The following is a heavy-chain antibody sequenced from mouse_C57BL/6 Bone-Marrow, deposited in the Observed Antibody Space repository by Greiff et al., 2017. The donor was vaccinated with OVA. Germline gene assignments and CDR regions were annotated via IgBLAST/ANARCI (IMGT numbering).Heavy chain of an antibody. Sequence: QFQLQQPGAELVRPGTSVKLSCKASGYTFTSYWMHWVKQRPGQGLEWIGVIDPSDSYTTYNQKFKGKATLTVDTSSSTAYMQLSSLTSEGSAVYDCARNRGHYYGSILDYFDYGGRGTTLTVSA. J-gene: IGHJ2*01. CDR2: IDPSDSYT. D-gene: IGHD1-1*01. CDR1: GYTFTSYW. CDR3: ARNRGHYYGSILDYFDY. V-gene: IGHV1-59*01.